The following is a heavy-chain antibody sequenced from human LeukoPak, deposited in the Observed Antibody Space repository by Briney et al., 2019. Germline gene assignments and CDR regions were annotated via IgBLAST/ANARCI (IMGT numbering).Heavy chain of an antibody. J-gene: IGHJ6*02. CDR3: VKASYKGMDV. CDR2: ISSNGGST. D-gene: IGHD1-26*01. Sequence: GGSLRLSCSASGFTFSSYAMHWVRQAPGKGLEYVSAISSNGGSTYYADSVKGRFTISRDNSKNTLYLQMGSLRAEDTAVYYCVKASYKGMDVWGQGTTVTVSS. V-gene: IGHV3-64D*06. CDR1: GFTFSSYA.